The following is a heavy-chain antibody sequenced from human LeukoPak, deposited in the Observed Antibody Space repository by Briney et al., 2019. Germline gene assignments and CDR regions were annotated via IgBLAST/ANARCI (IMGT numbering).Heavy chain of an antibody. V-gene: IGHV3-53*01. CDR3: AKGSGSGSLGGFDP. D-gene: IGHD3-10*01. CDR2: IYSGGST. CDR1: GFTVSSNY. J-gene: IGHJ5*02. Sequence: PGGSLRLSCVASGFTVSSNYVTWVRQAPGKGLEWVSVIYSGGSTYYADSVKGRFTISRDNSKNTMYLQMNSLRAEDTAVYYCAKGSGSGSLGGFDPWGQGTLVTVSS.